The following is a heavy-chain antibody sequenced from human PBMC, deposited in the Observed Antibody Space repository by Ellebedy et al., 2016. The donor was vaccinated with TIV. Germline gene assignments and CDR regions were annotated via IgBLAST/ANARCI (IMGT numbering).Heavy chain of an antibody. V-gene: IGHV3-11*06. Sequence: GESLKISXAASGFTFSDYYMSWIRQAPGKGLEWVSYISSSSSYTNYADSVKGRFTISRDNAKNSLYLQMSSLGDEDTAVYYCAREDVTHLSYWGQGTLVTVSS. D-gene: IGHD2-21*02. J-gene: IGHJ4*02. CDR3: AREDVTHLSY. CDR1: GFTFSDYY. CDR2: ISSSSSYT.